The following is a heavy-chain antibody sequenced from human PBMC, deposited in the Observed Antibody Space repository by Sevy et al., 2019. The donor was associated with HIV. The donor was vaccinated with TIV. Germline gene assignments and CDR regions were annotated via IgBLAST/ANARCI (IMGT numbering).Heavy chain of an antibody. Sequence: GGSLRLSCAASGFTFSSYVMHWVRQAPGKGLEWVALIWYDGTIKYYADSVKGRFTISRDNSKDTLFLQMNSLRAEDTAVYYCARYSSGWYYYFDYWGQGTLVTVSS. CDR2: IWYDGTIK. V-gene: IGHV3-33*08. J-gene: IGHJ4*02. CDR3: ARYSSGWYYYFDY. CDR1: GFTFSSYV. D-gene: IGHD6-19*01.